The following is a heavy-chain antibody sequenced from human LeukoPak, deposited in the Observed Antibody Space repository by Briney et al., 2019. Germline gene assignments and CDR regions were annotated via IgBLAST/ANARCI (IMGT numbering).Heavy chain of an antibody. CDR1: GFTFSSYS. CDR3: ARVSISYYYDSSGYSSFDY. J-gene: IGHJ4*02. Sequence: GGSLRLSCAASGFTFSSYSMNWVRQAPGKGLEWVSSISSSSSYIYYADSVKGRFTISRDSAKNSLYLQMNSLRAEDTAVYYCARVSISYYYDSSGYSSFDYWGQGTLVTVSS. V-gene: IGHV3-21*01. D-gene: IGHD3-22*01. CDR2: ISSSSSYI.